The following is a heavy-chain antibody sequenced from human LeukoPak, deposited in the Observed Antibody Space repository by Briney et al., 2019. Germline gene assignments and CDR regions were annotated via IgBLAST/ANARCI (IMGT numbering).Heavy chain of an antibody. Sequence: PSETLSLTCTVSGGSISNSNYYWGWIRQPPGRGREWIVSIYYSGGTYYNPSLKSRFTISVDPSKNQFSLNLSSVTAADTAVFHCARHGGASYLYYFDYWGQGTLVTVSS. D-gene: IGHD1-26*01. CDR3: ARHGGASYLYYFDY. CDR1: GGSISNSNYY. J-gene: IGHJ4*02. V-gene: IGHV4-39*01. CDR2: IYYSGGT.